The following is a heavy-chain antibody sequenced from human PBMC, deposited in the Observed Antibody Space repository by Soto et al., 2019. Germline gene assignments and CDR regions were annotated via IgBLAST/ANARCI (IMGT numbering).Heavy chain of an antibody. V-gene: IGHV3-23*01. CDR2: ISGSGGST. J-gene: IGHJ3*02. Sequence: EMQLLESGGGLVQPGGSLRLSCEASGFTFRGYAMSWVRQAPGKGLEWVSTISGSGGSTFYADSVKGRFTISRDNSRVTLYLHMNSLRAEDTAVYDSAKGVSTLIVVVISDAVTIWGQWTIVTVSS. CDR3: AKGVSTLIVVVISDAVTI. D-gene: IGHD3-22*01. CDR1: GFTFRGYA.